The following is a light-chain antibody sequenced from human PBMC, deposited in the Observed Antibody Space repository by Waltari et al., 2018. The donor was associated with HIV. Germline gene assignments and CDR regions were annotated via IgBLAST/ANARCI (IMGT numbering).Light chain of an antibody. J-gene: IGLJ3*02. CDR1: SNNVAYQG. Sequence: AALSQPPSLSGAFRQTTTVTCTGSSNNVAYQGALWLKHRQGHPTRVLFYRNNVRPSGIPLRFSTATSVNTASLTITGLQSDDEADYYCSAWDVSLSSWVFGGGTQLTVL. CDR2: RNN. CDR3: SAWDVSLSSWV. V-gene: IGLV10-54*01.